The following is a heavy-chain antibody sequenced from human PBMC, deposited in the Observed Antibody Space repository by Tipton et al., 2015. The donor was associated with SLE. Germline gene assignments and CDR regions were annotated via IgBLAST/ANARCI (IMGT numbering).Heavy chain of an antibody. CDR3: ARSAIFGVIMGGYFDY. Sequence: TLSLTCTVSGGLISSHYWSWVRQPAGKGLEWIGRIYTSGSTNYNPSPKSRVTMSVDTSKNQFSLKLSSVTAADTAVYYCARSAIFGVIMGGYFDYWGQGTLVTVSS. D-gene: IGHD3-3*01. V-gene: IGHV4-4*07. CDR1: GGLISSHY. CDR2: IYTSGST. J-gene: IGHJ4*02.